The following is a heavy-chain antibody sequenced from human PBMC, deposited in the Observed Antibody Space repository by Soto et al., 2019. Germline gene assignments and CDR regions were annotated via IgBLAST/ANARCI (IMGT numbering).Heavy chain of an antibody. Sequence: EVQLVESGGGLVQSGGSLRLSCAASGFTFSSYWMHWVRQAPGKGLVWVSRINSDGSSTSYADSVKGRFTISRDNAKNTLYLQMNSLRVEDTAVYYCARECSSSRYFDYWGQGTLVTVSS. CDR1: GFTFSSYW. D-gene: IGHD6-13*01. CDR3: ARECSSSRYFDY. CDR2: INSDGSST. J-gene: IGHJ4*02. V-gene: IGHV3-74*01.